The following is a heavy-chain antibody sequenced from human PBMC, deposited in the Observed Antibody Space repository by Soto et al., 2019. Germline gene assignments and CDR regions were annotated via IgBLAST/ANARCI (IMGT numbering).Heavy chain of an antibody. J-gene: IGHJ4*02. Sequence: TLSLTCTVSGGSIATGFDYWSWIRQLPGKGLEWIGHSYYSESTYYNPSLKSRVSISLDTSKNQFSLKLSFVTAADTAMYYCARTKCSGGSCYSWSLDDWGQGTPVTVSS. D-gene: IGHD2-15*01. CDR3: ARTKCSGGSCYSWSLDD. CDR1: GGSIATGFDY. CDR2: SYYSEST. V-gene: IGHV4-31*03.